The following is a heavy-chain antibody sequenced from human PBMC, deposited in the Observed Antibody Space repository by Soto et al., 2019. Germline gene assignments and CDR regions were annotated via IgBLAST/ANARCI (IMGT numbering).Heavy chain of an antibody. CDR2: IYYSGST. J-gene: IGHJ4*02. V-gene: IGHV4-31*03. CDR1: GGSISSGGYY. CDR3: ARVASYTAMASFDY. D-gene: IGHD5-18*01. Sequence: SGTLSLTCTVSGGSISSGGYYWSWIRQHPGKGLEWIGYIYYSGSTYYNPSLKSRVTISVDTSKNQFSLKLSSVTAADTAVYYCARVASYTAMASFDYWGQGTLVTVSS.